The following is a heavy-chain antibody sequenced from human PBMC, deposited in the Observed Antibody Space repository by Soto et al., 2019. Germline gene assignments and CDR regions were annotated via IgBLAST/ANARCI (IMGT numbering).Heavy chain of an antibody. CDR3: APLSVSLSGPYGIHV. CDR2: MFYSGLT. Sequence: SETLSLTCSVSGYSVTSSDYYWTWIRQPPGKGLEWIGSMFYSGLTYYNPSLKSRVTLSVDTSKDQFSVRLNSVTAADTAVYYCAPLSVSLSGPYGIHVWGQGTTVTVSS. V-gene: IGHV4-39*01. D-gene: IGHD2-15*01. CDR1: GYSVTSSDYY. J-gene: IGHJ6*02.